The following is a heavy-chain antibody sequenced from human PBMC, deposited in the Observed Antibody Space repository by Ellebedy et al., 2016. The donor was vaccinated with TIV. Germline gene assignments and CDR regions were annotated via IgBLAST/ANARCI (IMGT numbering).Heavy chain of an antibody. CDR3: ARENYFDSGILDALDV. V-gene: IGHV3-30*01. CDR1: GFPFSDHY. J-gene: IGHJ3*01. Sequence: GESLKISCAASGFPFSDHYMDWVRQAPGKGLHWVAVIGNTGTARFYADSVKGRFTISRDNSKNTVYLQMDSLRTEDTALYFCARENYFDSGILDALDVWGQGAMVTVSS. D-gene: IGHD3-10*01. CDR2: IGNTGTAR.